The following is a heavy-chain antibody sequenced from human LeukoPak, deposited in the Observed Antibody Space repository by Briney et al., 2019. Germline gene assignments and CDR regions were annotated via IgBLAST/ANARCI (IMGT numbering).Heavy chain of an antibody. V-gene: IGHV1-69*05. CDR2: IIPIFGTA. CDR1: GGTFSSYA. J-gene: IGHJ4*02. Sequence: ASVKVSCKASGGTFSSYAISWVRQAPGQGLEWMGGIIPIFGTANYAQKFQGRVTITTDESTSTAYMELSSLRSEDTAVYYCASPTYSGSYYEFDYWGQGPWSPSPQ. CDR3: ASPTYSGSYYEFDY. D-gene: IGHD1-26*01.